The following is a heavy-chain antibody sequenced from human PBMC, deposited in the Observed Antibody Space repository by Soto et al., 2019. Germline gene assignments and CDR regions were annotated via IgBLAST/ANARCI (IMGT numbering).Heavy chain of an antibody. CDR2: IHPGGQTI. Sequence: EVQLVESGGGLVQPGGSLRLSCAASGFTFSSSEMYWVRQAPGKGLEWISYIHPGGQTIFYAESVKGRFTISRDNATHSEYLQMNSLRAEDKAVYYCARRGSRWGRGTKVTVSS. CDR1: GFTFSSSE. D-gene: IGHD2-15*01. J-gene: IGHJ3*01. V-gene: IGHV3-48*03. CDR3: ARRGSR.